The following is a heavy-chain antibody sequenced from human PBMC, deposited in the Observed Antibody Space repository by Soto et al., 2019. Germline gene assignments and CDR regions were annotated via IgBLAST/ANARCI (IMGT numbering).Heavy chain of an antibody. Sequence: GGSLRLSCAASGFTFSSYAMSWVRQAPGKGLEWVSAISGSGGSTYYADSVKGRSTISRDNSKNTLYLQMNSLRAEDTAVYYCAKKGGDYYYYYYMDVWGKGTTVTVSS. CDR1: GFTFSSYA. J-gene: IGHJ6*03. D-gene: IGHD4-17*01. CDR3: AKKGGDYYYYYYMDV. CDR2: ISGSGGST. V-gene: IGHV3-23*01.